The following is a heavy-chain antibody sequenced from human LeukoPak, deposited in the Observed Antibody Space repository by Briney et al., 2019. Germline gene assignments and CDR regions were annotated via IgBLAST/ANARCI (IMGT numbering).Heavy chain of an antibody. D-gene: IGHD3-10*01. CDR2: MNPNSGNT. J-gene: IGHJ6*03. Sequence: ASVKVSCKASGYTFTSYDINWVRQATGQGLEWMGWMNPNSGNTGYAQKFQGRVTMTRNTSISTAYMELSSLRPEDTAVYYCARNVADYYGSGSPYYYYYYMDVWGKGTTVTISS. CDR1: GYTFTSYD. V-gene: IGHV1-8*01. CDR3: ARNVADYYGSGSPYYYYYYMDV.